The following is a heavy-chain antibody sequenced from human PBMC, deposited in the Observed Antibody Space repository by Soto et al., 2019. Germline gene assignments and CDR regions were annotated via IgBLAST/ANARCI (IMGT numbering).Heavy chain of an antibody. V-gene: IGHV1-18*01. D-gene: IGHD5-12*01. J-gene: IGHJ4*02. CDR2: ISPYNGNT. Sequence: GASVKVSCKASGYTFTTYGISWVRQAPGHGLEYLAWISPYNGNTNYAQKFQGRVTLTTDTSTRTAYMELRSLTSDDTAVYYCARDSDYDSKYWGQGTLVTVSS. CDR3: ARDSDYDSKY. CDR1: GYTFTTYG.